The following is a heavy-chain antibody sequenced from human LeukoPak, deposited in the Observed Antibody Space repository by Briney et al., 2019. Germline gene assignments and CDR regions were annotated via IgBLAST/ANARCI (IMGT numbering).Heavy chain of an antibody. Sequence: GGSLRLSCAASGFTFSSYSMNWVRQAPGKGLEWVSSISSSSSYIYYADSVKGRFTISRDNAKNSLYLQMNSLRAEDTAVYYCAREGPSKAFDIWGQGTTVTVSS. CDR2: ISSSSSYI. V-gene: IGHV3-21*01. CDR1: GFTFSSYS. CDR3: AREGPSKAFDI. J-gene: IGHJ3*02.